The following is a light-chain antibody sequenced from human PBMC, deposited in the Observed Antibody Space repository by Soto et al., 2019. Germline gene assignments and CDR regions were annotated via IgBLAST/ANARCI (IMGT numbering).Light chain of an antibody. CDR3: QQYGSPPTT. Sequence: ELVLTQSPGTLSLSPGERATLSCRASQSVFNNHLGWYQQKPGQAPRRLIFGASFRATGIPDRSSGSGSGTDFTLTISRLEPEDFAVYYCQQYGSPPTTFGQGTKVDIK. CDR2: GAS. CDR1: QSVFNNH. V-gene: IGKV3-20*01. J-gene: IGKJ1*01.